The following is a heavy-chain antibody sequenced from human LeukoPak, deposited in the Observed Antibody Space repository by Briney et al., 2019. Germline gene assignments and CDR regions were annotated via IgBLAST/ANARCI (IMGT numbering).Heavy chain of an antibody. CDR2: MNPNSGNT. CDR1: GYTFTSYD. D-gene: IGHD3-22*01. CDR3: ARGVDSSGYYAIDY. V-gene: IGHV1-8*01. Sequence: ASAKVSCKASGYTFTSYDINWVRQATGQGLEWMGWMNPNSGNTGYAQKFQGRVTITRNTSISTAYMELSSLRSEDTAVYYCARGVDSSGYYAIDYWGQGTLVTVSS. J-gene: IGHJ4*02.